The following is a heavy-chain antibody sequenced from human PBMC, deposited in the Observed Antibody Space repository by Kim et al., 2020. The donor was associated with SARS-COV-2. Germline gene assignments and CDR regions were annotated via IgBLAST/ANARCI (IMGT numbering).Heavy chain of an antibody. CDR1: GITFSPYW. D-gene: IGHD6-25*01. V-gene: IGHV3-7*01. CDR2: INQDGTRI. J-gene: IGHJ4*02. CDR3: ATKGWSGGWTDF. Sequence: GGSLRLSCAASGITFSPYWLTWVRQAPGKGLEWAAAINQDGTRIEYVESVRGRFAISRDPAKNLVYLQMNSLRDDDTAVYYCATKGWSGGWTDFWGQGT.